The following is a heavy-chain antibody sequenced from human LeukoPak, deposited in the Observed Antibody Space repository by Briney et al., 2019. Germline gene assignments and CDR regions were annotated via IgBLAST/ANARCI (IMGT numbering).Heavy chain of an antibody. V-gene: IGHV3-11*04. CDR2: ISDSGNSI. J-gene: IGHJ5*02. CDR3: ARDMFFGVVTNRLDP. D-gene: IGHD3-3*01. CDR1: GFTFNDYQ. Sequence: NPGGSLRLSCEGSGFTFNDYQMMWIRQAPGKGLEWISFISDSGNSIYYAKSVKGRFTVSRDDARNSVYLQMNSLRVEDTAVCYCARDMFFGVVTNRLDPWGQGTLVTVSS.